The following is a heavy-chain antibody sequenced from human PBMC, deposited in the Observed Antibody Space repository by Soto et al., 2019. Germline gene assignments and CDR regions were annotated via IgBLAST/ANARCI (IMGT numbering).Heavy chain of an antibody. CDR2: MYNTGST. CDR1: GGSISGYY. D-gene: IGHD2-21*02. V-gene: IGHV4-59*01. Sequence: SETLSLTCTVSGGSISGYYWSGIRQPPGKGLEWIGYMYNTGSTVYNPSFKSRVTISVDTSKNQFSLKLNSVTAADTAVYYCARDLWGYCGTDCYPMDVWGQGTTVTVSS. J-gene: IGHJ6*02. CDR3: ARDLWGYCGTDCYPMDV.